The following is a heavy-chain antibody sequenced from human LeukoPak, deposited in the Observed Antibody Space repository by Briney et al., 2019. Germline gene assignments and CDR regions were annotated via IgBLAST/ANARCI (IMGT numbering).Heavy chain of an antibody. D-gene: IGHD5-18*01. CDR2: IYYSGST. J-gene: IGHJ4*02. CDR3: ARERVTWIQLEYYFDY. V-gene: IGHV4-30-4*01. CDR1: GGSISSGDYY. Sequence: SQTLSLTYTVSGGSISSGDYYWSWIRQPPGKGLEWIGYIYYSGSTYYNPSLKSRVTISVDTSKNQFSLKLSSVTAADTAVYYCARERVTWIQLEYYFDYWGQGTLVTVSS.